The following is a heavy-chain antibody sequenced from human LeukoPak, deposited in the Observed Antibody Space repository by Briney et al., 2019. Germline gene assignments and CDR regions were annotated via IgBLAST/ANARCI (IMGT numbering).Heavy chain of an antibody. D-gene: IGHD3-16*01. Sequence: PGGSLRLSCAASGFTFSSYAMSWVRQAPGKGPERVANINQDGSEKLYVDSVKGRFTISRDNAKNSLYLQMNSLRVEDTAVYYCTRDVREAYDIWGHGTMVTVSS. J-gene: IGHJ3*02. V-gene: IGHV3-7*01. CDR1: GFTFSSYA. CDR3: TRDVREAYDI. CDR2: INQDGSEK.